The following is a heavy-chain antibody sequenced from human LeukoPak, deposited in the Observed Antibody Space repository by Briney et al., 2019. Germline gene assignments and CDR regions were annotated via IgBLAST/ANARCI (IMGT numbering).Heavy chain of an antibody. CDR2: IYTSGST. D-gene: IGHD3-3*01. CDR3: ARGDYDFWSGYLDY. J-gene: IGHJ4*02. V-gene: IGHV4-61*02. CDR1: GGSISSGSYY. Sequence: SETLSLTCTVSGGSISSGSYYWRWIRQPAGKGLEWIVRIYTSGSTNYNPSLKSRVTISVDTSKNQFSLKLSSVTAADTAVYYCARGDYDFWSGYLDYWGQGTLVTVSS.